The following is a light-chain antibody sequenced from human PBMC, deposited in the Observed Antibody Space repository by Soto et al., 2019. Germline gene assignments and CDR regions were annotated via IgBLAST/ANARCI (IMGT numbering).Light chain of an antibody. CDR2: GAS. CDR3: QQYNNWPPEWT. J-gene: IGKJ1*01. CDR1: QSVSSN. V-gene: IGKV3-15*01. Sequence: EVVMTQSPSTLSVSPGERATLSCRASQSVSSNLAWYQQKPGQAPRLLIYGASTRATGLPARFSGSGSGTEFTLTISSLQSEDFAVYYCQQYNNWPPEWTFGQGTKVDIK.